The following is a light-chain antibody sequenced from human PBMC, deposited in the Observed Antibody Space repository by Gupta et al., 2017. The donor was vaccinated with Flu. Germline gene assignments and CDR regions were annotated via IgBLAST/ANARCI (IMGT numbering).Light chain of an antibody. Sequence: GATVTIPCRASQGISAWLAWYQQKPGKAPKLLMSAPSSLESGVPTRFSGSGSGTDVTLTIIRLQPEDFATYYCQRSDNFPWTFGQGTKVEIK. V-gene: IGKV1-12*01. CDR2: APS. J-gene: IGKJ1*01. CDR1: QGISAW. CDR3: QRSDNFPWT.